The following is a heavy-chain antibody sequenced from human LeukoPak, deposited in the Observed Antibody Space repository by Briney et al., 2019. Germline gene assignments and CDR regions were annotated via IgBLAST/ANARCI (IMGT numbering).Heavy chain of an antibody. CDR1: GGTFSSYA. D-gene: IGHD3-3*01. CDR3: ARDLGDFWEPWFDP. Sequence: GASVKASCKASGGTFSSYAISWVRQAPGQGLEWMGGIIPIFGTANYAQKFQGRVTITADESTSTAYMELSSLRSEDTAVYYCARDLGDFWEPWFDPWGQGTLVTVSS. V-gene: IGHV1-69*13. CDR2: IIPIFGTA. J-gene: IGHJ5*02.